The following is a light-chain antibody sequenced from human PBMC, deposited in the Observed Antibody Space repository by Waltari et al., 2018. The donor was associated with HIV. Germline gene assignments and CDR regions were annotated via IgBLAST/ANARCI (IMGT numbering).Light chain of an antibody. J-gene: IGLJ3*02. CDR3: NSYTGSRKM. V-gene: IGLV2-8*01. CDR1: SSATGPYKY. Sequence: QSALTQPPSASGSPGRSVTISCTGVSSATGPYKYVSWYQQHPGHVTKLLIFDDIRRPSGFPDRFSGSKSDDTSSLTVSGLQPDDEAEYYCNSYTGSRKMFGGGTKLTVL. CDR2: DDI.